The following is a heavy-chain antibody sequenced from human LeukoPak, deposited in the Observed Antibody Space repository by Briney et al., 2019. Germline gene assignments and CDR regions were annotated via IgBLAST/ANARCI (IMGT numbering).Heavy chain of an antibody. D-gene: IGHD6-19*01. Sequence: KSSETLSLTCNVSGGSISSGGYYWSWIRQPPGKGLEWIGYIYHSGSTYYNPSLKSRVTISVDRSNNQFSLKLSSVTAADTAVYYCTRVYSSGSRAFQYWGQGTLVTVSS. CDR1: GGSISSGGYY. V-gene: IGHV4-30-2*01. CDR2: IYHSGST. CDR3: TRVYSSGSRAFQY. J-gene: IGHJ1*01.